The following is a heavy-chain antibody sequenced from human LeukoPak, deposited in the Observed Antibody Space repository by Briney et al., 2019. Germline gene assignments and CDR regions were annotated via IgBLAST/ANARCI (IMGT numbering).Heavy chain of an antibody. CDR3: ARGNRGSYFHY. CDR1: GGSISSGSYY. CDR2: IYTSGST. D-gene: IGHD1-26*01. Sequence: PSETLSLTCAVSGGSISSGSYYWSWIRQPAGKGLEWIGRIYTSGSTNYNPSLKSRVTISVDTSKNQLSLKLSSVTAADTAVYYCARGNRGSYFHYWGQGTLVTVSS. V-gene: IGHV4-61*02. J-gene: IGHJ4*02.